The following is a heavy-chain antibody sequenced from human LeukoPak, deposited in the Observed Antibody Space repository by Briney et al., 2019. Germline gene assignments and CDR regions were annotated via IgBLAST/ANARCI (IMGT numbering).Heavy chain of an antibody. CDR2: INAGNGNT. D-gene: IGHD2/OR15-2a*01. V-gene: IGHV1-3*01. CDR3: ARDTFGTSRPIEF. CDR1: GYTFSSYV. Sequence: ASVKVSCKASGYTFSSYVMHWVRQAPGQSLEWMGWINAGNGNTEYAQKFQGRVTITRDSSASIVYMELNSLRSEDTAVYYCARDTFGTSRPIEFWGQGTLVTVSS. J-gene: IGHJ4*02.